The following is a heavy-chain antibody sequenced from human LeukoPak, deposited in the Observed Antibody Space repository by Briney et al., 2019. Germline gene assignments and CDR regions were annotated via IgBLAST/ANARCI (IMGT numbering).Heavy chain of an antibody. V-gene: IGHV1-46*01. Sequence: ASVKVSCKAFGYTFTSYYMHWVRQAPGQGLEWMGIINPSGGSTNYAQKFQGRVTITADESTSTAYMELSSLRSEDTAVYYCARRRSTSWGNELTNFDYWGQGTLVTVSS. CDR1: GYTFTSYY. CDR3: ARRRSTSWGNELTNFDY. D-gene: IGHD2-2*01. J-gene: IGHJ4*02. CDR2: INPSGGST.